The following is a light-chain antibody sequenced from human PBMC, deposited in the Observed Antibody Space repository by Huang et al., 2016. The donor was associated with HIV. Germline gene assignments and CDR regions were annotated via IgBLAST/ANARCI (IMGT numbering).Light chain of an antibody. CDR3: QQYDNLPPQFT. CDR2: DAS. Sequence: DIQMTQSPSSLSASIGDRVTITCQASQDINIHLNWYQQKPGNAPKLLIYDASNVQTGVPSRFSGSGSGTDFSFTISSLQPEDIATYYCQQYDNLPPQFTFGPGTKVDIK. J-gene: IGKJ3*01. CDR1: QDINIH. V-gene: IGKV1-33*01.